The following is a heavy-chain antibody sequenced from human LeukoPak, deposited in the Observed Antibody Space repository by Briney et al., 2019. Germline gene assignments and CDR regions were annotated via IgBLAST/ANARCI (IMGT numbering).Heavy chain of an antibody. J-gene: IGHJ4*02. CDR3: ARDFMTTVTTLEY. CDR2: ISYDGSNK. Sequence: GGSLRLSCAASGFTFSSYAMHWVRQAPGKGLEWVAVISYDGSNKYYADSVKGRFTISRGNSKNTLYLQMNSLRAEDTAVYYCARDFMTTVTTLEYWGQGTLVTVSS. V-gene: IGHV3-30-3*01. CDR1: GFTFSSYA. D-gene: IGHD4-11*01.